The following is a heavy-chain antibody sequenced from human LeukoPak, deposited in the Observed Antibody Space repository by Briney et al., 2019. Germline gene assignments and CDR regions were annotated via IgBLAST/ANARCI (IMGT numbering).Heavy chain of an antibody. Sequence: SETLSLTCTVSGGSISSYYWSWIRQPPGKGLEGMGNSYYSESTKYHPSIKRRVTIPVDTSKNQFSLKVNSVTAADTAVYYCAGDDSSSWWSYWGQGTLVTVSS. D-gene: IGHD6-13*01. J-gene: IGHJ4*02. V-gene: IGHV4-59*01. CDR3: AGDDSSSWWSY. CDR2: SYYSEST. CDR1: GGSISSYY.